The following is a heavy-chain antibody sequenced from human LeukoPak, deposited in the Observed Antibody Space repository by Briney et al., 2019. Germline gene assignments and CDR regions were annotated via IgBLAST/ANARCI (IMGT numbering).Heavy chain of an antibody. V-gene: IGHV4-34*01. Sequence: SETLSLTCAVYGGSFSGYYWSWIRQPPGKGLEWIGEINHSGSTNYNPSLKSRVTISVDTSKNQFSLKLSSVTAADTAVYYCARIRGYSATYYSYYYMDVWGKGTTVTVSS. D-gene: IGHD2-21*01. CDR1: GGSFSGYY. J-gene: IGHJ6*03. CDR3: ARIRGYSATYYSYYYMDV. CDR2: INHSGST.